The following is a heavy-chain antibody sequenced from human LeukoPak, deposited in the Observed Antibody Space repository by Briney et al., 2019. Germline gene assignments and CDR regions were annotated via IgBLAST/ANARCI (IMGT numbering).Heavy chain of an antibody. V-gene: IGHV1-69*04. Sequence: SVKVSCKASGGTFSSYAISWLRQAPGQGLEWMGRIIPILGIANYAQKFQGRVTITADKSTSTAYMELSSLRSEDTAVYYCARAYYYDSSGYLDYFDYWGQGTLVTVSS. CDR1: GGTFSSYA. J-gene: IGHJ4*02. CDR3: ARAYYYDSSGYLDYFDY. D-gene: IGHD3-22*01. CDR2: IIPILGIA.